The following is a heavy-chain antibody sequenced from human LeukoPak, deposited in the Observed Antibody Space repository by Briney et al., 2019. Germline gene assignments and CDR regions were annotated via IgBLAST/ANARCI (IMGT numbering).Heavy chain of an antibody. CDR3: AREYYDNSGGEDAFDI. D-gene: IGHD3-22*01. V-gene: IGHV3-53*01. Sequence: PGGSLRLSCAASGFXVSSNYMNWVRQAPGKGLEWVSVIYSGGSTFYADSVEGRFTISRDNSNNTLYLQMNSLRAEDTAMYYCAREYYDNSGGEDAFDIWGPGTIVTVSS. CDR1: GFXVSSNY. J-gene: IGHJ3*02. CDR2: IYSGGST.